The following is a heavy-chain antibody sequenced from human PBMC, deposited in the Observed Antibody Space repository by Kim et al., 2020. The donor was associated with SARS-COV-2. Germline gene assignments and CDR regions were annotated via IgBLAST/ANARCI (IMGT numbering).Heavy chain of an antibody. D-gene: IGHD2-2*01. CDR1: GFTFSSYS. CDR2: ISSSSSYI. V-gene: IGHV3-21*01. J-gene: IGHJ6*03. Sequence: GGSLRLSCAASGFTFSSYSMNWVRQAPGKGLEWVSSISSSSSYIYYADSVKGRFTISRDNAKNSLYLQMNSLRAEDTAVYYCARENLGYCSSTSCYRSYYYYYYYMDVWGKGTTVTVSS. CDR3: ARENLGYCSSTSCYRSYYYYYYYMDV.